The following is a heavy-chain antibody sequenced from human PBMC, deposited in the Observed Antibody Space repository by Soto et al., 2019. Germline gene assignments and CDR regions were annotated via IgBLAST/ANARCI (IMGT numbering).Heavy chain of an antibody. V-gene: IGHV4-34*01. J-gene: IGHJ4*02. D-gene: IGHD3-3*01. CDR1: GGSFSGYY. CDR2: INHSGST. Sequence: SETLSLTCAVYGGSFSGYYWSRIRQPPGKGLEWIGEINHSGSTNYNPSLKSRVTISVDTSKNQFSLKLSSVTAADTAVYYCASVPRTIFGVVTELYYFDYWGQGTLVTVSS. CDR3: ASVPRTIFGVVTELYYFDY.